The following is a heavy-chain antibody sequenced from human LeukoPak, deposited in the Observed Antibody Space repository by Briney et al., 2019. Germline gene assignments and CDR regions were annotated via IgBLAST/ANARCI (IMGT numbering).Heavy chain of an antibody. Sequence: SETLSLTCAVSGYSTSSGYYWGWIRRPPGNGLEWIGTINHSGSTYYNPSLKSRVTISVDTSKNQFSLNLNSVTAADTAFYYCARNGGYGTLDYGCRGAVITVSS. V-gene: IGHV4-38-2*01. D-gene: IGHD1-26*01. CDR3: ARNGGYGTLDY. J-gene: IGHJ4*02. CDR1: GYSTSSGYY. CDR2: INHSGST.